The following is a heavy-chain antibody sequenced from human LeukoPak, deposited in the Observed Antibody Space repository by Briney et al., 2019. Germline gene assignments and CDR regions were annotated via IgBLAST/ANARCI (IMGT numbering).Heavy chain of an antibody. V-gene: IGHV4-59*01. Sequence: SETLSLTCTVSGGSTTNYYWSWIRQPPGKGLEWIGYICYSGNTNCNPSLKSRVTISVDTSNNQFSLNLSSVTAADTAVYYCARGPTRYYFDYWGQGTLVTVSS. CDR3: ARGPTRYYFDY. CDR2: ICYSGNT. CDR1: GGSTTNYY. J-gene: IGHJ4*02.